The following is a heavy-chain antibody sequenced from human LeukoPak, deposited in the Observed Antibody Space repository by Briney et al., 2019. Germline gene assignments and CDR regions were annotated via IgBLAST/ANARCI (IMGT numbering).Heavy chain of an antibody. D-gene: IGHD2-2*01. CDR2: IRQDGSEK. J-gene: IGHJ4*02. Sequence: GGTLRLSCAASGFTFSNYWMTWVRQAPGKGLEWVANIRQDGSEKNYVDSVKGRFTISRDNAKNSLYLQMNSLRAEDTAVYYCAVLTYQLLDYYFDYWGQGTLVTVSS. CDR1: GFTFSNYW. CDR3: AVLTYQLLDYYFDY. V-gene: IGHV3-7*01.